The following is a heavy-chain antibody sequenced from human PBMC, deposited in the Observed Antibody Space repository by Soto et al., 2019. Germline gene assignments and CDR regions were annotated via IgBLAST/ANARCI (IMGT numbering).Heavy chain of an antibody. V-gene: IGHV3-48*03. D-gene: IGHD6-19*01. CDR3: AREDYSSGWYHWFDP. Sequence: GGSLRLYCADSGSSFSSYEMNWVRQAPGKGLEWVSYISSSRTTIHYADSVKGRFTISRDNAKNSLYLQMNSLRAEDTAVYYCAREDYSSGWYHWFDPWGPGTLVTVSS. CDR2: ISSSRTTI. CDR1: GSSFSSYE. J-gene: IGHJ5*02.